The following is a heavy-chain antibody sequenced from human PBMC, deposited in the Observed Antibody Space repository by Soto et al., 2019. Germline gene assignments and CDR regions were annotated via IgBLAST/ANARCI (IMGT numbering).Heavy chain of an antibody. J-gene: IGHJ5*02. CDR2: ISSSSSYI. CDR3: ARAQSGGSSWYNWFDP. V-gene: IGHV3-21*01. D-gene: IGHD6-13*01. Sequence: GGSLRLSCAASGFTFSSYSMNWVRQAPGKGLEWVSSISSSSSYIYYADSVKGRFTISRDNAKNSLYLQMNSLRAEDTAVYYCARAQSGGSSWYNWFDPWGQGTLVTVSS. CDR1: GFTFSSYS.